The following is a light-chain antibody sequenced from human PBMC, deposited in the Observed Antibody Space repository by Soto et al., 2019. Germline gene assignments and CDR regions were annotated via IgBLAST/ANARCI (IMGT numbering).Light chain of an antibody. Sequence: DIQMTQSPSSLSAFVGDTVTITCRASQGVSSWLAWYQQKPGKAPKTLIAAAASLQSGVPSRFRGSGSGTDFTLTIRNLQREDFAIYYCQQYHAYPLTFGGGTKVEIK. J-gene: IGKJ4*02. CDR2: AAA. CDR3: QQYHAYPLT. CDR1: QGVSSW. V-gene: IGKV1D-16*01.